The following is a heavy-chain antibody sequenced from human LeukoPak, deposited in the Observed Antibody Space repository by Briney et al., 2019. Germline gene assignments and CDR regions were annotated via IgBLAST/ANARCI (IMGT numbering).Heavy chain of an antibody. D-gene: IGHD6-6*01. CDR1: GGSISSYY. J-gene: IGHJ4*02. CDR3: ARSSYSSSYKVDY. CDR2: IYYSGST. Sequence: SETLSLTCTVSGGSISSYYWSWIRPPPGKGLEWIGYIYYSGSTNYNPSLKSRVTISVDTSKNQFSLKLSSVTAADTAVYYCARSSYSSSYKVDYWGQGTLVTVSS. V-gene: IGHV4-59*01.